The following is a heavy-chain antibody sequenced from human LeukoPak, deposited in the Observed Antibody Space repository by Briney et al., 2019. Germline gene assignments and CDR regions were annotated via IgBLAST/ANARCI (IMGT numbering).Heavy chain of an antibody. CDR1: GYSFTTYW. CDR2: IYPGDSDT. Sequence: GESLKISCLGSGYSFTTYWIGWVRQMPGKGLEWMGIIYPGDSDTRYSPSFQGQVTISADKSISTAYLQWSSLKASDTAMYYCTRSVGSGWYSTSYWGQGTLVTVSS. CDR3: TRSVGSGWYSTSY. J-gene: IGHJ4*02. D-gene: IGHD6-19*01. V-gene: IGHV5-51*01.